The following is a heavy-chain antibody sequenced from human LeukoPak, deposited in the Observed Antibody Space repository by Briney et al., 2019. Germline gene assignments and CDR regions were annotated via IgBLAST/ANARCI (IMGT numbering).Heavy chain of an antibody. CDR1: GYTFTSYY. Sequence: GASVKVSCKASGYTFTSYYMHWVRQAPGLGLEWMGWINPKSGGTKYAQKLQGRVTMTRDTSISTAYMELSRLRSDDTAVYYCARGRMDVPAALPDFWGQGTLVTVSS. J-gene: IGHJ4*02. D-gene: IGHD2-2*01. CDR2: INPKSGGT. V-gene: IGHV1-2*02. CDR3: ARGRMDVPAALPDF.